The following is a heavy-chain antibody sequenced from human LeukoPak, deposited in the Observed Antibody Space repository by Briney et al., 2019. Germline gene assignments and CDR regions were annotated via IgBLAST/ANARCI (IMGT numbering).Heavy chain of an antibody. D-gene: IGHD6-6*01. V-gene: IGHV3-48*04. Sequence: GGSLRLSCAASGFTFSSYSMNWVRPAPGKGLEWVSYISSSSSTIYYADSVKGRFTISRDNAKNSLYLQMNSLRAEDTAVYYCARVVSSAFDIWGQGTMVTVSS. CDR1: GFTFSSYS. J-gene: IGHJ3*02. CDR2: ISSSSSTI. CDR3: ARVVSSAFDI.